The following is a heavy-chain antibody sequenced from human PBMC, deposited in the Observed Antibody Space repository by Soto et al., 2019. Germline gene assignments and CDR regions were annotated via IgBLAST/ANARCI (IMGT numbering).Heavy chain of an antibody. CDR1: GYSFTSYW. V-gene: IGHV5-51*01. CDR2: IYPGDSDT. J-gene: IGHJ4*02. Sequence: GESLKISCKGSGYSFTSYWIGWVRQMPGKGLEWMGIIYPGDSDTRYSPSFQGQVTISADKSISTAYLQWSSLKASDTAMYYCARVYCGGDCVSAYYFDYWGQGTLVTVSS. D-gene: IGHD2-21*02. CDR3: ARVYCGGDCVSAYYFDY.